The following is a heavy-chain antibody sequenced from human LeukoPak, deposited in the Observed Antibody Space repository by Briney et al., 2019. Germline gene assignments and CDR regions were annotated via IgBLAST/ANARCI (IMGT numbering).Heavy chain of an antibody. CDR3: ARRVDYGDYFDY. CDR1: GGSISSYY. V-gene: IGHV4-4*09. Sequence: SETLSLTCTVSGGSISSYYWSWIRQPPGKGLEWIGFVYTSGSTNYNPSLKSRVTISVDTSKKQFSLKVSSVTAADTAVYYCARRVDYGDYFDYWGQGTLVTVPS. CDR2: VYTSGST. D-gene: IGHD4-17*01. J-gene: IGHJ4*02.